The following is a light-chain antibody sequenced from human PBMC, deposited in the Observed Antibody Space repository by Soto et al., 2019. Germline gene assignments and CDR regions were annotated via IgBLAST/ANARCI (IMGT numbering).Light chain of an antibody. CDR3: QQYNGYSPT. Sequence: TRMTQSPSSLSASVGDRVSISCRASQGISRFLNGFQQKTGKAPNLLIYAASSLQSGVPSRLSGSGSGTEFTLTISSLQPDDFATYYCQQYNGYSPTFGQGTKVDI. V-gene: IGKV1-16*01. J-gene: IGKJ1*01. CDR2: AAS. CDR1: QGISRF.